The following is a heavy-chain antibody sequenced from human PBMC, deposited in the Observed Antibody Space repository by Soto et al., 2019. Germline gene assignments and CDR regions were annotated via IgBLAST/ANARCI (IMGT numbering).Heavy chain of an antibody. CDR2: IYYSGST. CDR1: GGSISSGGYF. D-gene: IGHD2-15*01. CDR3: ARQSSRYCSGGFSP. Sequence: PSETLSLTCVVSGGSISSGGYFWSWIRQPPGKGLEWIGYIYYSGSTNYNPSLKSRVTISVDTSKSQFSLNLTSVTAADTAVYYCARQSSRYCSGGFSPWGQGTLVTVSS. J-gene: IGHJ5*02. V-gene: IGHV4-61*08.